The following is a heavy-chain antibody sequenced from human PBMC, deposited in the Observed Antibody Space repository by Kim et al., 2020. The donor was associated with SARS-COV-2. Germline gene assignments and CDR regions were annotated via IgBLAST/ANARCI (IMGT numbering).Heavy chain of an antibody. D-gene: IGHD3-3*01. J-gene: IGHJ5*02. Sequence: GGSLRLSCAASGFTFSAYGMHWVRQTPGKGLEWVASISVDGSEQYYADSVKGRFTLSRDNSKNTLYLQMNDLTTGDTAVYYCAKAYEGGFPFDPWGQGTLVPVSS. CDR1: GFTFSAYG. V-gene: IGHV3-30*18. CDR3: AKAYEGGFPFDP. CDR2: ISVDGSEQ.